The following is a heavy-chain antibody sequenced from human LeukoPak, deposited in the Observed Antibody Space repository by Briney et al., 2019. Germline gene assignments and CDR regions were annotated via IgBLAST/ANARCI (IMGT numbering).Heavy chain of an antibody. CDR2: IYYSGST. CDR1: GGSISSYY. V-gene: IGHV4-59*01. D-gene: IGHD1-1*01. CDR3: ARGMGWNDVGYYYYYGMDV. Sequence: SETLSLTCTVSGGSISSYYWSWIRQPPGKGLEWIGYIYYSGSTNYNPSLKSRVTISVDTSKNQFSLKLSSVTAADTAVYYCARGMGWNDVGYYYYYGMDVWGQGTTVTVSS. J-gene: IGHJ6*02.